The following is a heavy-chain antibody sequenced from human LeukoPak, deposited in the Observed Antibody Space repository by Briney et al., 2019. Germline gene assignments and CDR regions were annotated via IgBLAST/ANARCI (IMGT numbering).Heavy chain of an antibody. J-gene: IGHJ4*02. Sequence: NASETLSLTCTVSGGSISTSSYYWGWSRQPPGKGLEWIGSIYYSGSTYYSPSLKSRVTISVDTSNNQFSLRLSSVTAADTAVYYCARAKAAAGQYYFVYWGQGTLVTVSS. CDR2: IYYSGST. CDR1: GGSISTSSYY. V-gene: IGHV4-39*02. CDR3: ARAKAAAGQYYFVY. D-gene: IGHD6-13*01.